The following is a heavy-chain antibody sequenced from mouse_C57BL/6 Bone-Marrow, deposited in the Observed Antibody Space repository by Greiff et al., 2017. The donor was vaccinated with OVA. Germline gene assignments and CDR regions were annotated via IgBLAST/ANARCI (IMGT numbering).Heavy chain of an antibody. Sequence: VQLQQSGAELVRPGTSVKVSCTASGYAFTNYLIEWVKQRPGQGLEWIGVINPGSGGTNYNEKFKGKATLTADKSSSTAYMQLSSLTSEDSAVYFCARREFITTGFADWGQGTLVTVSA. CDR1: GYAFTNYL. D-gene: IGHD1-1*01. CDR3: ARREFITTGFAD. J-gene: IGHJ3*01. V-gene: IGHV1-54*01. CDR2: INPGSGGT.